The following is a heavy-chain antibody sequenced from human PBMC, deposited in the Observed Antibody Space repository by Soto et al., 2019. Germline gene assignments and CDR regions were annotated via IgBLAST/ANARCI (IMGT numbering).Heavy chain of an antibody. CDR3: ARQDPLRFFDF. Sequence: SETLSLTCSVSGDSIYSVSSFWSWIRQPPGKGLEWIGSIYYTGSTYYNPSLQSRVTISLDSSKNQSSLKLRSVTAADTAVYFCARQDPLRFFDFWGQGSLVTVSS. J-gene: IGHJ4*02. V-gene: IGHV4-39*01. D-gene: IGHD4-17*01. CDR1: GDSIYSVSSF. CDR2: IYYTGST.